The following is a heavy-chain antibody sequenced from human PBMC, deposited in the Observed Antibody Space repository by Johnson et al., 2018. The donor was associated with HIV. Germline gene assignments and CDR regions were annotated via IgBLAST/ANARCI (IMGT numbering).Heavy chain of an antibody. CDR2: IWYDGSNK. D-gene: IGHD3-22*01. Sequence: QEQLVESGGGVVQPGRSLRVSCAASGFTFEDYAMHWVRQAPGKGLEWVAVIWYDGSNKYYADSVKGRFTISRDNSKNTLYLQMNSLKTEDTAVYYCTTRPGRNYYDSSGYSQAFDIWGQGTMVTVSS. CDR3: TTRPGRNYYDSSGYSQAFDI. V-gene: IGHV3-33*08. J-gene: IGHJ3*02. CDR1: GFTFEDYA.